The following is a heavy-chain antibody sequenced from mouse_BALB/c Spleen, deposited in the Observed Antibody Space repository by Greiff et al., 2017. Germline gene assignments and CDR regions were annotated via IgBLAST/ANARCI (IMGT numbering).Heavy chain of an antibody. D-gene: IGHD1-2*01. V-gene: IGHV5-4*02. CDR3: ARNYGYSMDY. Sequence: EVKLQESGGGLVKPGGSLKLSCAASGFTFSDYYMYWVRQTPEKRLEWVATISDGGSYTYYPDSVKGRFTISRDNAKNNLYLQMSSLKSEDTAMYYCARNYGYSMDYWGQGTSVTVSS. J-gene: IGHJ4*01. CDR2: ISDGGSYT. CDR1: GFTFSDYY.